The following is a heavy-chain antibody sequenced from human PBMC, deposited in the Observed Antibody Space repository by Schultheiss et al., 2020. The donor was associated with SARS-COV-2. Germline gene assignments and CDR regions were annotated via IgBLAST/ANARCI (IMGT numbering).Heavy chain of an antibody. J-gene: IGHJ4*02. V-gene: IGHV3-30*01. CDR2: ISYDGSNK. CDR1: GFTFSSYA. D-gene: IGHD3-10*01. Sequence: GESLKISCAASGFTFSSYAMHWVRQAPGKGLEWVAVISYDGSNKYYADSVKGRFTISRDNSKNTLYLQMNSLRAEDTAVYYCARDRGSGSYYLDYWGQGTLVTVSS. CDR3: ARDRGSGSYYLDY.